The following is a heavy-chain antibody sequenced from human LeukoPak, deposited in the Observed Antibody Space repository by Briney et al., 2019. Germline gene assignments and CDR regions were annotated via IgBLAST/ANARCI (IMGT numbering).Heavy chain of an antibody. J-gene: IGHJ4*02. Sequence: GRSLRLSCAASGFTFSSYAMHWVRQAPGKGLEWVAVISYDGSNKYYADSVKGRFTISRDNSKNTLYLQMNSLRAEDTAVYYCAKRVAAAGNKEFDLDYWGQGTLVTVSS. D-gene: IGHD6-13*01. CDR2: ISYDGSNK. CDR1: GFTFSSYA. V-gene: IGHV3-30-3*02. CDR3: AKRVAAAGNKEFDLDY.